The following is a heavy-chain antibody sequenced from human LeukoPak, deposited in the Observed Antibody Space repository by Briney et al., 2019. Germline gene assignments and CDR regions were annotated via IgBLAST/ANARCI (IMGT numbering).Heavy chain of an antibody. CDR3: ARDLLPRVLDDYVWGSYRYLFDY. J-gene: IGHJ4*02. CDR2: ISYDGNTI. D-gene: IGHD3-16*02. CDR1: EFTFSNYA. Sequence: GGSLRLSCAASEFTFSNYALHWVRQAPGKGLQWVAVISYDGNTIHYADSVKGRFIISRDTSKNTLYLQMNSLRDEDTAVYYCARDLLPRVLDDYVWGSYRYLFDYWGQGTLVTVSS. V-gene: IGHV3-30-3*01.